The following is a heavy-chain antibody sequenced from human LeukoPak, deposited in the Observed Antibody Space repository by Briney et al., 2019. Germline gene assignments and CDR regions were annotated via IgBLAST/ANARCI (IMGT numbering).Heavy chain of an antibody. D-gene: IGHD1-26*01. V-gene: IGHV1-2*02. Sequence: ASVTVSCKASGYSFTVYNIHWVRQAPGQGLERMGWINPDGGVTKSAQKFQGRVTITSDISTTTVYMQLSSLRSEHTAVYSSARGGISLKPPRAEWELLRRERSWYFDLWGRGTLVTVSS. CDR2: INPDGGVT. CDR3: ARGGISLKPPRAEWELLRRERSWYFDL. CDR1: GYSFTVYN. J-gene: IGHJ2*01.